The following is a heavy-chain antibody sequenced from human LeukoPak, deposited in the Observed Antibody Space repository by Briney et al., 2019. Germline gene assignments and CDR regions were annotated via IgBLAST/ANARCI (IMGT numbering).Heavy chain of an antibody. CDR1: GFTFSDYY. CDR2: ISSSSTYT. Sequence: GGSLRLSCAASGFTFSDYYMSWIRQAPGKGLEWVSYISSSSTYTNYADSVKGRFTISRDNAKNSLYLQMNSLRAEDTAVYYCARGRLAVAGTVGVNYWFDPWGQGTLVTVSS. J-gene: IGHJ5*02. D-gene: IGHD6-19*01. V-gene: IGHV3-11*05. CDR3: ARGRLAVAGTVGVNYWFDP.